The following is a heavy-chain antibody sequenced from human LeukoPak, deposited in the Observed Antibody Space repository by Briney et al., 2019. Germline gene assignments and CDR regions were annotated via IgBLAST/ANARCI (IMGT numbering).Heavy chain of an antibody. V-gene: IGHV3-21*01. D-gene: IGHD3-22*01. CDR1: GFTFSTFS. Sequence: SGGSLRLSCAVSGFTFSTFSLHWIRQAPGKGLEWVSSISDSSTYIYYADSVKGRFTISRDDANSSLYLQMNSLRVEDTAVYFCARDPQYFFDSSGFDYWGQGSLVAVSS. CDR2: ISDSSTYI. J-gene: IGHJ4*02. CDR3: ARDPQYFFDSSGFDY.